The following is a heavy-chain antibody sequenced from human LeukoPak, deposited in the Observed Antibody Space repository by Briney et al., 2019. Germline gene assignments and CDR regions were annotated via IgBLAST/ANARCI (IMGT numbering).Heavy chain of an antibody. Sequence: GGSLRLSCAASGFTFSSYSMNWVRQAPGKGLEWVSSISSSSSYIYYADSVKGRFTTSRDNAKNSLYLQMNSLRAEDTAVYYCARGSGSFLDYWGQGTLVTVSS. J-gene: IGHJ4*02. V-gene: IGHV3-21*01. CDR1: GFTFSSYS. D-gene: IGHD1-26*01. CDR2: ISSSSSYI. CDR3: ARGSGSFLDY.